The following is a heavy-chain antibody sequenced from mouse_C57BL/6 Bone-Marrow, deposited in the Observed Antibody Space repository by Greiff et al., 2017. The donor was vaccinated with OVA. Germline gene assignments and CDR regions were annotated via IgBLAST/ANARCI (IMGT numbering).Heavy chain of an antibody. Sequence: HVQLQQSGAELVRPGTSVKVSCKASGYAFTNYLIEWVKQRPGQGLEWIGVINPGSGGTNYNEKFKGKATLTADKSSSTAYMQLSSLTSEDSAVYFCARYNSNHFDYWGQGTTLTVSS. CDR1: GYAFTNYL. J-gene: IGHJ2*01. CDR3: ARYNSNHFDY. D-gene: IGHD2-5*01. V-gene: IGHV1-54*01. CDR2: INPGSGGT.